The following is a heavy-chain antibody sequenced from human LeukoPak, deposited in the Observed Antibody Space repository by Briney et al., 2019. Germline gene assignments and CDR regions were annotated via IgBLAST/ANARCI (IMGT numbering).Heavy chain of an antibody. V-gene: IGHV4-4*08. CDR2: IYSSGNT. J-gene: IGHJ5*02. CDR3: ARGGFLDPFDP. CDR1: GGSISSYY. D-gene: IGHD1-1*01. Sequence: PSETLSLTCTVSGGSISSYYWSWIRQPPGRGLEWIWYIYSSGNTIYNPSLTSRVTISVDTSKNQFSLKLSSVTAADTAVYYCARGGFLDPFDPWGQGTLVTVSS.